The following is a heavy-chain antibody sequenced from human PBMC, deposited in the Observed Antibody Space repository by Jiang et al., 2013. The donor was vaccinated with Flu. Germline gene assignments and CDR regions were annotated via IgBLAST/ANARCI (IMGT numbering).Heavy chain of an antibody. D-gene: IGHD6-19*01. Sequence: QTLSLTCAISGDSVSSNSAAWNWIRQSPSRGLEWLGRTYYRSKWYDDYALSLKSRITINPDTSKNQFSLQLNSVTPEDTAVYYCVRDYSSAWFFDYWGQGTLVTVSS. CDR2: TYYRSKWYD. CDR1: GDSVSSNSAA. CDR3: VRDYSSAWFFDY. J-gene: IGHJ4*02. V-gene: IGHV6-1*01.